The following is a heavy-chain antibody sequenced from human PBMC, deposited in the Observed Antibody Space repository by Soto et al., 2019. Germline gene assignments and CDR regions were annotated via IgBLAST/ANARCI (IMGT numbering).Heavy chain of an antibody. Sequence: SETLSLTCTVSGGSISSGGYYWSWIRQHPGKGLECIGYIYYSGSTYYNPSLKSRVTISVDTSKNQFSLKLSSVTAADTAVYYCARVPSMVRGVIIKHYYYYMDVWGKGTTVTVSS. CDR1: GGSISSGGYY. J-gene: IGHJ6*03. CDR3: ARVPSMVRGVIIKHYYYYMDV. D-gene: IGHD3-10*01. CDR2: IYYSGST. V-gene: IGHV4-31*03.